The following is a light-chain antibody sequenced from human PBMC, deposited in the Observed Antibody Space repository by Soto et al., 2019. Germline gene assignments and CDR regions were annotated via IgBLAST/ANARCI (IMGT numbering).Light chain of an antibody. CDR1: NIASKS. V-gene: IGLV3-21*02. CDR3: QVWDGGRDQVV. CDR2: DDK. J-gene: IGLJ2*01. Sequence: SYELTQPPSVSGAPGQTARLPCGGINIASKSVHWYQQKPGQAPVLVVYDDKFRPSGIPERFSGSKSANMATLIIRRVEAGDEADYYCQVWDGGRDQVVFGGGTKLTVL.